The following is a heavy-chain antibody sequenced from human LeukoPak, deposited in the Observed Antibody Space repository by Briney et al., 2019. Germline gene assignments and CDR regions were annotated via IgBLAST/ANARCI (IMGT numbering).Heavy chain of an antibody. CDR3: AKDLAHPWFGELVH. Sequence: PGGSLRLSCAASGFTFSSYGMHWVRQAPGKGLEWVAVISYDGSNKYYADSVKGRFTISRDNSKNTLYLQMNSLRAEDTAVYYCAKDLAHPWFGELVHWGQGTLVTVSS. CDR1: GFTFSSYG. D-gene: IGHD3-10*01. J-gene: IGHJ4*02. V-gene: IGHV3-30*18. CDR2: ISYDGSNK.